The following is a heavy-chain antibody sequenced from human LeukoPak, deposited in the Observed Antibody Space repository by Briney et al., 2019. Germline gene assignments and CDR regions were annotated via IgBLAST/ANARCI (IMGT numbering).Heavy chain of an antibody. CDR2: ISSSGTTT. J-gene: IGHJ4*02. V-gene: IGHV3-48*02. D-gene: IGHD5-24*01. Sequence: GGSLRLSCSASGFIFSSYSMNWVCQAPGKGLEWISYISSSGTTTYYADSVKGRFTISRDNAKKSLYLQMKSLRDEDTAVYYCATRRWLLDYWGQGILVTVSS. CDR1: GFIFSSYS. CDR3: ATRRWLLDY.